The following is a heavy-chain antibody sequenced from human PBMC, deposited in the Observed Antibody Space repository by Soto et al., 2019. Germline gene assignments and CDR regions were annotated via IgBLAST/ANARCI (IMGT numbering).Heavy chain of an antibody. CDR3: AKRLVPALNLPYDY. D-gene: IGHD2-2*01. CDR1: GFTFESYS. J-gene: IGHJ4*02. Sequence: RVSLRLSFSASGFTFESYSMSWVRQAPGMGLQWVSVISSGDGGTTYYADSVKGRFTVSRDNSKKTLFLQMNSLRAEDTAVYYCAKRLVPALNLPYDYWGPGTLVTVSS. V-gene: IGHV3-23*01. CDR2: ISSGDGGTT.